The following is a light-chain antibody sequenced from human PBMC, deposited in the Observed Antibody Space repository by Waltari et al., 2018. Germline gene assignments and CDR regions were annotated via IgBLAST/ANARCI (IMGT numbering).Light chain of an antibody. V-gene: IGLV2-8*01. CDR1: SSDVGGFVY. J-gene: IGLJ2*01. CDR2: EVS. CDR3: SSFAGSSQML. Sequence: QSALTQPPSASGSPGQSVTISCTGTSSDVGGFVYVSWYQQHPGKVPRLMIYEVSKRPSGVPDRFSGSKSGNTASLTVSGLQVEDEADYYCSSFAGSSQMLFGGGTKLTVL.